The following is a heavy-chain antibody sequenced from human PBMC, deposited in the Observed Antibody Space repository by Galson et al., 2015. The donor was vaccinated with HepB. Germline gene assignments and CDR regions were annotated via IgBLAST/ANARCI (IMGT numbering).Heavy chain of an antibody. Sequence: SLRLSCAASGFTFSSYGMHWVRQAPGKGLEWVAFIRYDGSEKYYVDSVKGRFTISRDNAKNSLYLQMNSLRAEDTAVYYCARVNGIAVAGTNAFDIWGQGTMVTVSS. CDR3: ARVNGIAVAGTNAFDI. CDR1: GFTFSSYG. CDR2: IRYDGSEK. D-gene: IGHD6-19*01. V-gene: IGHV3-33*08. J-gene: IGHJ3*02.